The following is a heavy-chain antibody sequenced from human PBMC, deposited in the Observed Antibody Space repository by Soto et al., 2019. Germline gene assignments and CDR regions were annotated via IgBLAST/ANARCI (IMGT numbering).Heavy chain of an antibody. J-gene: IGHJ6*02. CDR1: GFTFSSYA. Sequence: QVQLVESGGGVVQPGRSLRLSCAASGFTFSSYAMHWVRQAPGKGLEWVAVISYDGSNKYYADSVKGRFTISRDNSKNTLYLQMNSLRAEDTAVYYCARGTGMYSSSSFRRYYYGMDVWGQGTTVTVSS. D-gene: IGHD6-6*01. V-gene: IGHV3-30-3*01. CDR3: ARGTGMYSSSSFRRYYYGMDV. CDR2: ISYDGSNK.